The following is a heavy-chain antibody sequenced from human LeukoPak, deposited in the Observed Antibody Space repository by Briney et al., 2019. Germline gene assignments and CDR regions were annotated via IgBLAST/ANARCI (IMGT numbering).Heavy chain of an antibody. CDR3: ARGTASIGYCSGGSCSTFDY. CDR1: GDSVSSNSVA. J-gene: IGHJ4*02. V-gene: IGHV6-1*01. CDR2: TYYRSKWYN. D-gene: IGHD2-15*01. Sequence: SQTLSLTCAISGDSVSSNSVAWNWIRQSPSRGLEWLGRTYYRSKWYNVYAVYVKSRITINPDTSKNQFPLQLNSVTPEDTAVYYCARGTASIGYCSGGSCSTFDYWGQGTLVTVSS.